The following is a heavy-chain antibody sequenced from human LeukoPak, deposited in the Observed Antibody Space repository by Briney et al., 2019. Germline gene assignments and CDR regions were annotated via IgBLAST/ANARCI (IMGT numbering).Heavy chain of an antibody. CDR2: IYYSGST. CDR1: GGSISSYY. V-gene: IGHV4-59*01. D-gene: IGHD5-12*01. J-gene: IGHJ4*02. CDR3: ARGGWLRPYFDY. Sequence: SETLSLTCTVSGGSISSYYWSWIRQPPGKGLEWIGYIYYSGSTNYNPSLKSRVTISVDTSKNQFSLKLSSVTAADTAVYYCARGGWLRPYFDYWGQGTLVTVSS.